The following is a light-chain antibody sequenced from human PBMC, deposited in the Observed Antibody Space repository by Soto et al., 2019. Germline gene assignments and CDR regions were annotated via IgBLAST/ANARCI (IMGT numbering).Light chain of an antibody. CDR3: CSYAGSSTVI. Sequence: QSVLTQPASVSGSPGQSITISCTGTSSDVGTYTLVSWYQQHPGKAPKLMIYDVSKRPSGVSIRFSGSRSGNRASLTISGLQAEDEADYYCCSYAGSSTVIFGGGTKVTVL. CDR2: DVS. J-gene: IGLJ2*01. CDR1: SSDVGTYTL. V-gene: IGLV2-23*02.